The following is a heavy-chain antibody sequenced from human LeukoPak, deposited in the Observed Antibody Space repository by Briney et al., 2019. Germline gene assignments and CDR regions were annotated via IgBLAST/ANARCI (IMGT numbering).Heavy chain of an antibody. CDR2: IYYSGST. V-gene: IGHV4-59*01. CDR3: ASSTRDGYNYY. J-gene: IGHJ4*02. CDR1: GGSISSYY. D-gene: IGHD5-24*01. Sequence: PSETLSLTCTVSGGSISSYYWSWIRQPPGKGLEWIGYIYYSGSTNYKPSLKSRVTISVDTFKNQFSLTLSSVTAADTAVYYCASSTRDGYNYYWGQGTLVTVSS.